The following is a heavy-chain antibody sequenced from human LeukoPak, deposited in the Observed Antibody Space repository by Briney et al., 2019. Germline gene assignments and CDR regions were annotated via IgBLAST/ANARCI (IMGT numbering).Heavy chain of an antibody. V-gene: IGHV4-59*08. D-gene: IGHD2-2*01. J-gene: IGHJ4*02. CDR3: ASSDIVVVQAATYFDY. Sequence: PSETLSLTCTVSGGSISSYYWSWIRQPPGKGLEWIGYIYYSGSTNYNPSLKNRVTISVDPSKNEFYLKLSSVTAADTAVYYCASSDIVVVQAATYFDYWGQGTLVTVSS. CDR2: IYYSGST. CDR1: GGSISSYY.